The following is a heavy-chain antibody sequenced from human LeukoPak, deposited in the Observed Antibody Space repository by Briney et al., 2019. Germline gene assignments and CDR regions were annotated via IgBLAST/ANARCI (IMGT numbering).Heavy chain of an antibody. V-gene: IGHV3-23*01. D-gene: IGHD3-10*01. CDR2: ISGSGGST. Sequence: GGSLRLSCAASGFTFNNYAMSWVRQAPGKGLEWVSAISGSGGSTYYEESAKGRFTISRDNSKNTLFLQMNSLRAEDSAVYFCAKDPPRFGEFDYWGQGTLVTVSS. CDR1: GFTFNNYA. J-gene: IGHJ4*02. CDR3: AKDPPRFGEFDY.